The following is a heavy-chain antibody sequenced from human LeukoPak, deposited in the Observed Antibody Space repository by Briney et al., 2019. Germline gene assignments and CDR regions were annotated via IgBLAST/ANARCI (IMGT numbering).Heavy chain of an antibody. CDR1: GGTFISYA. Sequence: ASVQVSCKASGGTFISYAINWVRQATGQGLEWMGWMSPNSGDTGYAQKFQGRVTMTSDSSISTAYMELSSLRSEDTAIYYCVRTPPNWGFDYWGQGTLVTVSS. D-gene: IGHD7-27*01. CDR2: MSPNSGDT. CDR3: VRTPPNWGFDY. V-gene: IGHV1-8*02. J-gene: IGHJ4*02.